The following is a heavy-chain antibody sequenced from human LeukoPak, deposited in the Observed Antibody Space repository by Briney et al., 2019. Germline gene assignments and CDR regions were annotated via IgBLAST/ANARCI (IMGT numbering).Heavy chain of an antibody. CDR1: GGSISSYY. CDR2: IYYSGST. D-gene: IGHD3-22*01. CDR3: ARLPTYYYDSSGYS. Sequence: PSETLSLTCTVSGGSISSYYWSWIRQPPGKGLEFLGYIYYSGSTNYNPSLKSGATISVDTSKNQFSLKLSSVTAADTAVYYCARLPTYYYDSSGYSWGQGTLVTVSS. J-gene: IGHJ5*02. V-gene: IGHV4-59*08.